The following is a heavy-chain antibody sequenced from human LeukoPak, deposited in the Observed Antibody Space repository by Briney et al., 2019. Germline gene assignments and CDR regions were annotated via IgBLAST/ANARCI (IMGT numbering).Heavy chain of an antibody. J-gene: IGHJ4*02. CDR3: ARHLGGGIYFDY. V-gene: IGHV4-59*08. Sequence: SETLSLTCTVSGASITGHYWSWIRQPPGKGMEWIGFIYYSGTTNYNPSLKSRVTISVDTSKNQFSLTLSSVTAADTAVYYCARHLGGGIYFDYWGQGTLVTVSS. CDR2: IYYSGTT. D-gene: IGHD3-16*01. CDR1: GASITGHY.